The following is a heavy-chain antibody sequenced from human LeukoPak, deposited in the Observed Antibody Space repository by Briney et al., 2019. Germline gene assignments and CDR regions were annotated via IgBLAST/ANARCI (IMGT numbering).Heavy chain of an antibody. CDR1: GFTFSSYA. J-gene: IGHJ4*02. D-gene: IGHD2-2*01. CDR3: SNSIVVVPAALDY. CDR2: ISGSGGST. Sequence: GGSLRLSCAASGFTFSSYAMSWVRQAPGKGLEWVSAISGSGGSTYYADSVKGRFTISRDTSKNTLYLQMYSLRAQDTAVYFCSNSIVVVPAALDYWGQGTLVTVSS. V-gene: IGHV3-23*01.